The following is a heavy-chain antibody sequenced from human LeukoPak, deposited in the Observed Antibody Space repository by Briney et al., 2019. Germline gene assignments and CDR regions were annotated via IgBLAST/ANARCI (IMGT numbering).Heavy chain of an antibody. D-gene: IGHD2-2*01. CDR3: ARADLGYCSSTSCYPFFDY. CDR1: GGSISSGSYY. CDR2: IYTSGST. J-gene: IGHJ4*02. Sequence: SQTLSLTCTVSGGSISSGSYYWSWIRQPAGKGLEWIGRIYTSGSTNYNPPLKSRVTISVDTSKNQFSLKLSSVTAADTAVYYCARADLGYCSSTSCYPFFDYWGQGTLVTVSS. V-gene: IGHV4-61*02.